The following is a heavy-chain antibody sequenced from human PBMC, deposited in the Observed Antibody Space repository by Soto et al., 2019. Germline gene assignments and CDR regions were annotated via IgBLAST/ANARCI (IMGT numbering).Heavy chain of an antibody. D-gene: IGHD4-17*01. J-gene: IGHJ4*02. CDR2: IKNKTDSRTT. CDR3: TTPLHYGDYIDY. CDR1: VFTFSNSW. Sequence: WWSLRLSCTVSVFTFSNSWMSWVRQAAGKGLEWVGRIKNKTDSRTTDYAAPVKGRFTISRDDSKNTLYLQMNSLKTEDTAVYYCTTPLHYGDYIDYWGQGTLVTVSS. V-gene: IGHV3-15*01.